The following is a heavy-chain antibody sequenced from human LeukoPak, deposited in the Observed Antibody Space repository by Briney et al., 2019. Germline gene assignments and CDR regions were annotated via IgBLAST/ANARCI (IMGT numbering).Heavy chain of an antibody. D-gene: IGHD3-9*01. CDR1: GGTFSSYA. V-gene: IGHV1-69*06. J-gene: IGHJ4*02. CDR2: IIPIFGTA. Sequence: ASVKVSCKASGGTFSSYAISWVRQAPGQGLEWMGGIIPIFGTANYAQKFQGRVTITADKSTSTAYMELSSLRSEDTAVYYCARASDPYYDILTGPGFHFDYWGQGTLVTVSS. CDR3: ARASDPYYDILTGPGFHFDY.